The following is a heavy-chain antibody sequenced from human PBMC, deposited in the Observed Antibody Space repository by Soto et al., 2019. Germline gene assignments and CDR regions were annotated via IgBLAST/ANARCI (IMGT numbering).Heavy chain of an antibody. CDR1: GYTFTRYG. Sequence: ASVKVSCKASGYTFTRYGISWVRQAPGQGLEWMGWISGYNGDTNYAQKFQGRVSMTIDTSTTTAYMELRSLTSDDTAVYYCARGGHIAVVTASFDYWGQGTLVTVSS. CDR2: ISGYNGDT. CDR3: ARGGHIAVVTASFDY. J-gene: IGHJ4*02. V-gene: IGHV1-18*01. D-gene: IGHD2-21*02.